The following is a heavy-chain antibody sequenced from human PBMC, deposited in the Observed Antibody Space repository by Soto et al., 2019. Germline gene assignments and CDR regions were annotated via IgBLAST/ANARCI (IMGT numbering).Heavy chain of an antibody. Sequence: QVQLQESGPGLVKPSQTLSLTCTVSGGSISSGGYYWSWIRQHPGKGLEWIGYIYYSGSTYYNPSLSSRVTMSVDTSKNQFSLQLSSVTAADTAVYYCVGDPSDDYYYGMDVWGQGTTVTVSS. J-gene: IGHJ6*02. CDR1: GGSISSGGYY. CDR2: IYYSGST. D-gene: IGHD4-17*01. CDR3: VGDPSDDYYYGMDV. V-gene: IGHV4-31*03.